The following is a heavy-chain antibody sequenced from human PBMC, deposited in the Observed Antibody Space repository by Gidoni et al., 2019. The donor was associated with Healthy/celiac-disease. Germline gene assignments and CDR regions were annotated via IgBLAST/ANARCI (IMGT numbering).Heavy chain of an antibody. V-gene: IGHV1-3*01. J-gene: IGHJ4*02. CDR3: ARATIWGSYRSLDY. CDR1: GYTFTSSA. D-gene: IGHD3-16*02. Sequence: QVQLVQSGAEVTKPGASVKVSCKASGYTFTSSAMHLVRQAPGQRLEWSGWINAGNGNTKYSHKCQGRVTITRDTSASTAYMELSSLRSEDTAVYYCARATIWGSYRSLDYWGQGTLVTVSS. CDR2: INAGNGNT.